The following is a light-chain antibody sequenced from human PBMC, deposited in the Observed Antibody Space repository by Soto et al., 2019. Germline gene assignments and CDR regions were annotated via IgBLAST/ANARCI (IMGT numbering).Light chain of an antibody. CDR3: SSYTSSNTLGV. CDR2: EVS. J-gene: IGLJ2*01. Sequence: QSALTQPAFVSGSPGQSITISCTGTSSDVGGYNSVSWYQQHPGKAPKLMIYEVSNRPSGVSNRFSGSKSGNTASLTISGLQAEDEADYYCSSYTSSNTLGVFGGGTKLTVL. CDR1: SSDVGGYNS. V-gene: IGLV2-14*01.